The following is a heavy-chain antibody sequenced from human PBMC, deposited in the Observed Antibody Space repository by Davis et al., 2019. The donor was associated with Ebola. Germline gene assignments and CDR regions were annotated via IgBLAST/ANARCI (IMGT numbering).Heavy chain of an antibody. CDR3: ARDFDGGNYYFDD. D-gene: IGHD3-9*01. CDR1: GGSFSSHP. Sequence: SVKVSCKTSGGSFSSHPISWVRQAPRQGLEWLGGIIPIFDTPHYAQKFQGRITITADASTSTAYMELSSLRSEDTATYFCARDFDGGNYYFDDWGPGTPVTVSS. CDR2: IIPIFDTP. V-gene: IGHV1-69*13. J-gene: IGHJ4*02.